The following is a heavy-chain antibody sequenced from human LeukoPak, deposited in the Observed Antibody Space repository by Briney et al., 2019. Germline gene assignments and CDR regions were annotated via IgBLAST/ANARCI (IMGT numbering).Heavy chain of an antibody. V-gene: IGHV4-38-2*01. CDR3: ARHKWYCSSSSCYTFDY. J-gene: IGHJ4*02. Sequence: SETLSLTCGVSGYSISSGYYWGWIWQPPGKDLEWIGSIHHSGSTYYNPSLKSRVTISVDTSKNQFSLKLSSVTAADTAVYYCARHKWYCSSSSCYTFDYWGQGALVTVSS. CDR1: GYSISSGYY. D-gene: IGHD2-2*02. CDR2: IHHSGST.